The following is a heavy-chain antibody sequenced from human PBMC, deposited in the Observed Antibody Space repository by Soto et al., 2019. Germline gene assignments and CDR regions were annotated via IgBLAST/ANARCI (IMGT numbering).Heavy chain of an antibody. CDR1: GYTFTGYY. CDR3: ATGIAVAGAFDY. V-gene: IGHV1-2*04. J-gene: IGHJ4*02. D-gene: IGHD6-19*01. Sequence: AXVKVSCKASGYTFTGYYMHWVRQAPGQGLEWMGWINPNSGGTNYAQKFQGWVTMTRDTSISTAYMELSRLRFDDTAVYYCATGIAVAGAFDYWGQGTLVTVSS. CDR2: INPNSGGT.